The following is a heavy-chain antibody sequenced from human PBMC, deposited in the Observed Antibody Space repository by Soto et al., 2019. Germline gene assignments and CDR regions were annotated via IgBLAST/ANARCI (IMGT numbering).Heavy chain of an antibody. CDR1: GGSFSGYY. V-gene: IGHV4-34*01. J-gene: IGHJ3*02. CDR2: INHSGST. D-gene: IGHD6-19*01. CDR3: ARVSPQLYSSGWYDAFDI. Sequence: SETLSLTCAVYGGSFSGYYWSWIRQPPGKGLEWIGEINHSGSTNYNPSLKSRVTISVDTSKNQFSLKLSSVTAADTAVYYCARVSPQLYSSGWYDAFDIWGQGTMVTVSS.